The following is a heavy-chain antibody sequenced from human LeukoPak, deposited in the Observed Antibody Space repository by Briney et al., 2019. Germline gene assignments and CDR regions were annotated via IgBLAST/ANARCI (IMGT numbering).Heavy chain of an antibody. V-gene: IGHV3-11*01. D-gene: IGHD3-10*01. J-gene: IGHJ3*02. CDR3: ARYYDSGASRGPKKTFDI. Sequence: GGSLRLSCAASGFTFSDYYMSWIRQAPGKGLEWVSYISSSGGSIYYADSVRGRFTISRDNAKNSLYLQMNSLRAEDTAIYYCARYYDSGASRGPKKTFDIWGQGTMVTVSS. CDR2: ISSSGGSI. CDR1: GFTFSDYY.